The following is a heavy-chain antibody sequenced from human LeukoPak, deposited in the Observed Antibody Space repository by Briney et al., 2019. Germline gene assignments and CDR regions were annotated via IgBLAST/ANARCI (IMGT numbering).Heavy chain of an antibody. V-gene: IGHV4-34*01. CDR2: INHSGST. J-gene: IGHJ4*02. CDR1: GGSFSDYY. CDR3: ARGEAYYYDSSGYPHFDY. Sequence: SETLPLTCAVYGGSFSDYYWSWIRQPPGKGLEWIGEINHSGSTNYNPSLKSRVTISVDTSKNQFSLKLSSVTAADTAVYYCARGEAYYYDSSGYPHFDYWGQGTLVTVSS. D-gene: IGHD3-22*01.